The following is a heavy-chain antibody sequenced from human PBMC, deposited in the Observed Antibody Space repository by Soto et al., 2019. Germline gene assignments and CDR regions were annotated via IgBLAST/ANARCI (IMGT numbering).Heavy chain of an antibody. CDR3: ARVDVLMVYAIDH. D-gene: IGHD2-8*01. V-gene: IGHV4-34*01. J-gene: IGHJ5*02. CDR2: ITHSGST. CDR1: GGSFSGYH. Sequence: SETLSLTCAVSGGSFSGYHWTWIRQPPGKGLEWIGEITHSGSTNYNPSLKSRVTISVDTSKNQFSLKLSSVTAADTAVYYCARVDVLMVYAIDHWGQGTLVTVSS.